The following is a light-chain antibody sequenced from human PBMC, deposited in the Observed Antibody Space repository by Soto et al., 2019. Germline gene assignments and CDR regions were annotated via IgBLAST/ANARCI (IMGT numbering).Light chain of an antibody. V-gene: IGKV1-9*01. CDR2: SAS. CDR3: QHLDDFPRT. Sequence: IQLTQSPSSLSASVGDRVTITCRASQGISTYLAWYQQKPGKAPTLLIHSASTLQGGVPSRFSGSGSGTDFTLTISSLQPGDFATYYCQHLDDFPRTFGLGTKVEV. CDR1: QGISTY. J-gene: IGKJ1*01.